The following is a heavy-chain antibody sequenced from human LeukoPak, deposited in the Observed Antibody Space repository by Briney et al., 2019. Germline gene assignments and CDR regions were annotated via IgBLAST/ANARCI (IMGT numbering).Heavy chain of an antibody. D-gene: IGHD5-12*01. CDR3: AKEYSGYDFDY. CDR1: GFTFSSYS. V-gene: IGHV3-23*01. J-gene: IGHJ4*02. Sequence: GGSLRLSCAASGFTFSSYSMNWVRQAPEKGLEWVAATSGSGVNSYYADSVRGRFTISRDNSQNTLYLQMDSLRAEDTALYYCAKEYSGYDFDYWGQGTLVTVSS. CDR2: TSGSGVNS.